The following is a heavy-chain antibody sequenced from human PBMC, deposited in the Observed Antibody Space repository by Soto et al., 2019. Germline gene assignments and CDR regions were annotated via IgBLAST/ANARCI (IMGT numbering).Heavy chain of an antibody. Sequence: ASMKVSCKASGYTFTGDYMHWVRQAPGQGLGWMGWINPNSGGTNYAQKFQGRVTMTRDTSISTAYMELSRLRSDDTAVYYCARVRRGYCSSTSCSHFDYWGQGTLVTVSS. J-gene: IGHJ4*02. CDR3: ARVRRGYCSSTSCSHFDY. CDR1: GYTFTGDY. V-gene: IGHV1-2*02. D-gene: IGHD2-2*01. CDR2: INPNSGGT.